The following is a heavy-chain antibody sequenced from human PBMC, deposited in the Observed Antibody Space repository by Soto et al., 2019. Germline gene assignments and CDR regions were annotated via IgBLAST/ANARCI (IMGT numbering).Heavy chain of an antibody. D-gene: IGHD6-19*01. Sequence: QVQLLQSGAEVKKPGSSVRVSCEASGGTFRTYAISWVRQAPGQGLEWMGEIIPIFGTINYAQNLQGRLTITADEXTATVYMDLTSLRSDDTALYYCAKGTVAGTPTSYYYYGMDVWGQGTTVTVSS. CDR3: AKGTVAGTPTSYYYYGMDV. CDR2: IIPIFGTI. V-gene: IGHV1-69*12. CDR1: GGTFRTYA. J-gene: IGHJ6*02.